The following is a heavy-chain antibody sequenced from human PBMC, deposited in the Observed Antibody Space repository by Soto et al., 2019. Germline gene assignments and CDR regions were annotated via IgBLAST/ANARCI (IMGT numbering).Heavy chain of an antibody. V-gene: IGHV4-34*01. Sequence: QVQLQQWGAGLLKPSETLSLTCAVYGGSFSGYYWSWVRQPPGKGLEWIGEINQSGSTNYNPSLKSRVTISVDTSKNQFSLKLSSVTAAAKAVYYCARTYSSSWSPFDYWGQGTLVTVSS. CDR1: GGSFSGYY. J-gene: IGHJ4*02. CDR2: INQSGST. D-gene: IGHD6-13*01. CDR3: ARTYSSSWSPFDY.